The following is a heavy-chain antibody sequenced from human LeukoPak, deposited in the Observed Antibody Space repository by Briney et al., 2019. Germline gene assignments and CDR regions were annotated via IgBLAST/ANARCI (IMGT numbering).Heavy chain of an antibody. CDR2: ISSSSSYI. Sequence: GGSLRLSCAASGFTFSSYSMNWVRQAPGKGLEWVSSISSSSSYIYYADSVKGRFTISRDNAMNSLYLQMNSLRAEDTAVYYCARELSVDTAMVTSDAFDIWGQGTMVTVSS. J-gene: IGHJ3*02. V-gene: IGHV3-21*01. CDR1: GFTFSSYS. D-gene: IGHD5-18*01. CDR3: ARELSVDTAMVTSDAFDI.